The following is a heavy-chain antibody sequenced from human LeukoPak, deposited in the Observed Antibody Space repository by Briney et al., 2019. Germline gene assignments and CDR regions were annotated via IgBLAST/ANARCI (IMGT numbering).Heavy chain of an antibody. CDR1: GVSISSSEW. J-gene: IGHJ2*01. CDR3: ARDKGPYWYFDL. Sequence: SGTLSLTCAVSGVSISSSEWWIWVRQPPGQGLEWIGEIHRAGRTRYNPSLKSRVTISMDYSKNQFSLKLTSVTAADTAIYYCARDKGPYWYFDLWGRGTLVTVSS. CDR2: IHRAGRT. V-gene: IGHV4-4*02.